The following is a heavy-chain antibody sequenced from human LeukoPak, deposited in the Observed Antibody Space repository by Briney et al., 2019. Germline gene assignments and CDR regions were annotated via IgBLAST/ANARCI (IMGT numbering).Heavy chain of an antibody. J-gene: IGHJ4*02. V-gene: IGHV4-4*07. Sequence: SETLSLTCTVSGGSIRSFYWSWIRQPAGKGLEWIGRIYSSGSTIHNPSLKSRVTMSVDASKNQFSLKLTSVTAADTAVYYCARGGRPDFDYWGQGTLVTVSS. D-gene: IGHD6-6*01. CDR1: GGSIRSFY. CDR3: ARGGRPDFDY. CDR2: IYSSGST.